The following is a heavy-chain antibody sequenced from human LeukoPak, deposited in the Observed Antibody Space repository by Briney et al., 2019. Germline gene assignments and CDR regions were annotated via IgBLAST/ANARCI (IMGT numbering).Heavy chain of an antibody. V-gene: IGHV1-69*13. CDR1: GGTFSSYA. J-gene: IGHJ3*02. D-gene: IGHD5-24*01. CDR3: ACVRGMATIAEAFDI. Sequence: SVKVSCKASGGTFSSYAISWVRQAPGQGLEWMGGIIPIFGTANYAQKFQGRVTITADESTSTAYMELSSLRSEDTAVYYCACVRGMATIAEAFDIWGQGTMVTVSS. CDR2: IIPIFGTA.